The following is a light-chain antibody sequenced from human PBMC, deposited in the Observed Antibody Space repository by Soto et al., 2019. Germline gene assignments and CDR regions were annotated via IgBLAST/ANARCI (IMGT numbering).Light chain of an antibody. CDR2: AAS. CDR1: QDISNF. CDR3: QHYASYPAT. Sequence: DIQMTQSPSSLSAFVGDRVTISCRASQDISNFLAWFQQKPGKAPRALIFAASSLQSGVPSRFSGSGSGTDFSLTISSLQPEDSATYYCQHYASYPATFGQGTRLEI. J-gene: IGKJ5*01. V-gene: IGKV1-16*01.